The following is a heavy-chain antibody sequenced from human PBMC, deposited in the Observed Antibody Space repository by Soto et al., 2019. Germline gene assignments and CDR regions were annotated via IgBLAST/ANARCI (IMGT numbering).Heavy chain of an antibody. CDR3: ARETGTWNVWYYVDY. Sequence: QVQMQESGPGQVKPSQTLSLTCTVSGGSFSSGDSYWSWIRHHPGKGLEWIGYIYSSGSTYSNPSVKSRVTISVDTSKKQFSLELSSVTAADTAVYYCARETGTWNVWYYVDYWGQGTLVTFSS. CDR1: GGSFSSGDSY. D-gene: IGHD1-1*01. CDR2: IYSSGST. J-gene: IGHJ4*02. V-gene: IGHV4-31*03.